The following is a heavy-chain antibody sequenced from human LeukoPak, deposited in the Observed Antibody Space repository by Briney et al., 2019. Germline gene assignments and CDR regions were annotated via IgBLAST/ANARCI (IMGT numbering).Heavy chain of an antibody. V-gene: IGHV3-30*18. CDR1: GFTFSNYG. J-gene: IGHJ4*02. D-gene: IGHD3-3*01. CDR3: AKTAEYDFRSGYDY. Sequence: GGSLRLSCTASGFTFSNYGMHWVRQAPGKGLEWVAVISHDGSNKYYADSVKGRFTISRDNSKNTLYLQMNSLRAEDTAVYYCAKTAEYDFRSGYDYWGQGTLVTVSS. CDR2: ISHDGSNK.